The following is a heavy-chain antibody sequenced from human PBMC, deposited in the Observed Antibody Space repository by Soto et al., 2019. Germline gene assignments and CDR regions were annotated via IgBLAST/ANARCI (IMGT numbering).Heavy chain of an antibody. CDR1: GGSISSGDYY. Sequence: SETLSLTCTVSGGSISSGDYYWSWIRQPPGKGLEWIGYIYYSGSTYYNPSLKSRVTISVDTSKNQFSLKLSSVTAADTAVYYCARDRRWLHRAFDIWGQGTMVTVSS. D-gene: IGHD5-12*01. CDR2: IYYSGST. CDR3: ARDRRWLHRAFDI. J-gene: IGHJ3*02. V-gene: IGHV4-30-4*01.